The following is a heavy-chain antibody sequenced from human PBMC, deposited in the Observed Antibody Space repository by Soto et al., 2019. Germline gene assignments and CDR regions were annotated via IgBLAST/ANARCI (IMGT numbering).Heavy chain of an antibody. D-gene: IGHD3-3*01. J-gene: IGHJ6*02. CDR1: GDSVSSNSAA. CDR2: TYYRSKWYN. V-gene: IGHV6-1*01. CDR3: AREPQFGVVIILYYYYYYGMDL. Sequence: SQTLSLTCAISGDSVSSNSAAWNWIRQSPSRGLEWLGRTYYRSKWYNDYAVSVKSRITINPDTSKNHFSLQLNSVTPEDTAVYYCAREPQFGVVIILYYYYYYGMDLWGQGTRVTVPS.